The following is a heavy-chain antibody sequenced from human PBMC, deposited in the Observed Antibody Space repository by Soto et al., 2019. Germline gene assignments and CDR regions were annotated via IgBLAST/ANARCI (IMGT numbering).Heavy chain of an antibody. Sequence: QVQLQESGPGLVKPSETLSLTCTVSGGSISSYYWSWIRQPPGKGLEWIGYIYYSGSTNYNPSLKSRVTISVDTSKNQVSLKLSSVTAADTAVYYCAREGATPFDYWGQGTLVTVSS. V-gene: IGHV4-59*01. CDR1: GGSISSYY. CDR3: AREGATPFDY. J-gene: IGHJ4*02. CDR2: IYYSGST. D-gene: IGHD1-26*01.